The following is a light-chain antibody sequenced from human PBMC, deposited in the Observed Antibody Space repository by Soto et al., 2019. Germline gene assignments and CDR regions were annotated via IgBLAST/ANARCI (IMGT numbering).Light chain of an antibody. V-gene: IGLV7-46*01. CDR3: LLSFSGAQVV. Sequence: QTVVTQEPSLTVSPGGTVTLTCGSSTGAVTSGHYPYWFQQKPGQAPRTLIYDTSNKHSWTPARFSGSLLGGKAALTLSGAQREDEAEYYCLLSFSGAQVVFGGGTKLAVL. CDR2: DTS. J-gene: IGLJ2*01. CDR1: TGAVTSGHY.